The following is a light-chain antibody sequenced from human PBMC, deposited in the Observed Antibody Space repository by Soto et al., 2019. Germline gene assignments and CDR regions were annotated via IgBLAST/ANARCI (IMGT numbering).Light chain of an antibody. J-gene: IGKJ1*01. CDR3: QQYNNWPWT. CDR2: SAS. CDR1: QSISDT. Sequence: ELVMTHSPSTVTLSXDACATLPXXASQSISDTLAWYQQKPGQAPRLLIYSASRGATGFPARFSGSGSGTDFTLTISSLQSEDFAVYYCQQYNNWPWTFGQGTKVDIK. V-gene: IGKV3-15*01.